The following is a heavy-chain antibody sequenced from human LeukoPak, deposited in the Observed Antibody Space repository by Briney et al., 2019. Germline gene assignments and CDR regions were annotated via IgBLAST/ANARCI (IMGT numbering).Heavy chain of an antibody. V-gene: IGHV3-48*01. J-gene: IGHJ4*02. CDR1: GFTFSIYS. Sequence: GGSLRLSCAASGFTFSIYSMNWGRQAPGKGPEWVSYISTTSGTIYYADSVKGRFTISRDNAKNSLSLQMNSLRAADMAVYYFARGRKGAFHFDSWGQGTQVTVSS. CDR2: ISTTSGTI. CDR3: ARGRKGAFHFDS. D-gene: IGHD1-14*01.